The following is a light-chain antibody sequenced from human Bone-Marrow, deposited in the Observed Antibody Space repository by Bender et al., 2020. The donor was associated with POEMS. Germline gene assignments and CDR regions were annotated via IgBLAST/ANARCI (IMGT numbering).Light chain of an antibody. Sequence: QSVLTQPASVSGSPGQSITISCTRSGSDVGNYKLVSWYQQHPDKTPKLIIYEGSERPSGVSDRFSGSKSGNTASLTISGLQADDEADYYCCSYAGRYTWMFGGGTKLTVL. CDR3: CSYAGRYTWM. V-gene: IGLV2-23*01. CDR1: GSDVGNYKL. J-gene: IGLJ3*02. CDR2: EGS.